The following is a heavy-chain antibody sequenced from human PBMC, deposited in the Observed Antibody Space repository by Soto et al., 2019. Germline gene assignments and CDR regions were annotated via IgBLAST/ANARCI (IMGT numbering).Heavy chain of an antibody. CDR2: IRSKVPYAT. D-gene: IGHD4-4*01. CDR1: GFTFSAAT. J-gene: IGHJ4*02. V-gene: IGHV3-73*02. Sequence: EVQLVESGGGLVQPGGSLKLSCAASGFTFSAATLHWVRQAPGKGLEWIGRIRSKVPYATVDAASVQGRFTISRDDSKNTAYLLLSSLKVEYTAVYYCIRRLEYSNIWYVDFWGQGTLVTVSS. CDR3: IRRLEYSNIWYVDF.